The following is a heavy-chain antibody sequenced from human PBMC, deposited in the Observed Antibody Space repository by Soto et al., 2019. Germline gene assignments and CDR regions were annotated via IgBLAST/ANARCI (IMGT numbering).Heavy chain of an antibody. J-gene: IGHJ3*02. CDR1: GGSISRSNW. CDR2: IYHSGST. CDR3: ARTDYYDSSGYYFDAFDI. V-gene: IGHV4-4*02. D-gene: IGHD3-22*01. Sequence: SETLSLTCAVSGGSISRSNWWRWVRQPPGKGLEWIGEIYHSGSTNYNPSLKSRVTISVDKSKNQFSLKLSSVTAADPAVYYSARTDYYDSSGYYFDAFDIWGQGTMVTVSS.